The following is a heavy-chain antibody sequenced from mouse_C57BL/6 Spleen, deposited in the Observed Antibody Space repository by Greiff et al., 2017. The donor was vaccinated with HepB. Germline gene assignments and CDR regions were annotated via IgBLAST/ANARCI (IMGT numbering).Heavy chain of an antibody. D-gene: IGHD1-1*01. V-gene: IGHV1-20*01. CDR3: ARSLYGSSPYWYFDV. J-gene: IGHJ1*03. Sequence: EVQLQQSGPELVKPGDSVKISCKASGYSFTGYFMNWVMQSHGKSLEWIGRINPYNGDTFYNQKFKGKATWTVDKSSSTAHMELRSLTSEDSAVYYCARSLYGSSPYWYFDVWGTGTTVTVSS. CDR1: GYSFTGYF. CDR2: INPYNGDT.